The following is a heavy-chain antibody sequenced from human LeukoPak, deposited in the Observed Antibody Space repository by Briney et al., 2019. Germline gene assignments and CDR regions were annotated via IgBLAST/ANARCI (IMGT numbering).Heavy chain of an antibody. Sequence: SVTLSLTCAVYGGSFSGYYWSWIRQPPGKGLEWIGEINHSGSTNYNPSLKSRVTISVDTSKNQFSLKLSSVTAADTAVYYCARPYSVAGLYYFDYWGQGTLVTVSS. CDR2: INHSGST. D-gene: IGHD6-19*01. CDR1: GGSFSGYY. V-gene: IGHV4-34*01. J-gene: IGHJ4*02. CDR3: ARPYSVAGLYYFDY.